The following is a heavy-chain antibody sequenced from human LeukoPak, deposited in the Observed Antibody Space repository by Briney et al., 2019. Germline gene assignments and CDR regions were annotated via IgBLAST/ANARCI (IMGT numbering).Heavy chain of an antibody. J-gene: IGHJ3*02. CDR1: GFTFDDYA. CDR2: ISWNSGSI. V-gene: IGHV3-9*01. CDR3: AKAFRVAVAGQDAFDI. Sequence: PGRSLRLSCAVSGFTFDDYAMHWVRQAPGKGLEWVSGISWNSGSIGYADSVKGRFTISRDNAKNSLYLQMNSLRAEDTALYYCAKAFRVAVAGQDAFDIWGQGTMVTVSS. D-gene: IGHD6-19*01.